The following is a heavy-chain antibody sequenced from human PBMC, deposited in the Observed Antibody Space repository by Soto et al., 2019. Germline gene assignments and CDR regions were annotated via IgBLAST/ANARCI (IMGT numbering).Heavy chain of an antibody. D-gene: IGHD1-26*01. CDR2: ISAYNGNT. J-gene: IGHJ6*02. V-gene: IGHV1-18*01. CDR1: GYTFTSYG. Sequence: ASVKVSCKASGYTFTSYGISWVRQAPGQGLEWMGWISAYNGNTNYAQKRQGRVTMTTDTSTSTAYMELRSLRSYDTAVYYCASGSYYYYYYGMDVWGQGTTVTVSS. CDR3: ASGSYYYYYYGMDV.